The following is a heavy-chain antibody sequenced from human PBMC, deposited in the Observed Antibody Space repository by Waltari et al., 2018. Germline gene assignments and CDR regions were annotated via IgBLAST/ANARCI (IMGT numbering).Heavy chain of an antibody. J-gene: IGHJ1*01. CDR3: ATDIAPLVRGRPFQH. V-gene: IGHV1-69-2*01. CDR1: GYTFTDYY. D-gene: IGHD3-10*01. Sequence: EVQLVQSGAEVKKPGATVKISCKASGYTFTDYYMHWVQQAPGKGLEWMGRVDPEEGETIYAEKFQGRVTITADTATDTAYMELSSLRSEDTAVYYCATDIAPLVRGRPFQHWGQGTLVTVSS. CDR2: VDPEEGET.